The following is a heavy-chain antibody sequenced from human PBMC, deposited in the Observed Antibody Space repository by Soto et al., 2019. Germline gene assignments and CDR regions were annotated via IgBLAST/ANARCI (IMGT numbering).Heavy chain of an antibody. V-gene: IGHV4-59*12. D-gene: IGHD3-10*01. Sequence: PSETLSLTCTVSGGSISSYYWSWIRQPPGKGLEWIGYIYYSGSTNYNPSLKSRVTISVDTSKHQFSLKLSSVTAADTAVYYCARDPGSGSYYGWFDPWGQGTLVTVSS. CDR1: GGSISSYY. CDR2: IYYSGST. J-gene: IGHJ5*02. CDR3: ARDPGSGSYYGWFDP.